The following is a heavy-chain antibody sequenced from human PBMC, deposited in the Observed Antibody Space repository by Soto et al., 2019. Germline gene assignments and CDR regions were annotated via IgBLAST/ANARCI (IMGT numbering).Heavy chain of an antibody. D-gene: IGHD6-6*01. J-gene: IGHJ4*02. Sequence: EVQLLESGGGLVQPGGSLRLSCAASGFTFTTYAITWVRQAPGKGLEWVSAISGSGGSTYYEDSVKGRFTISRDTSKNTLFLQMNSLRAEYKAVYYCAKNWDTTFSSSSHWGQRTLVTVSA. V-gene: IGHV3-23*01. CDR1: GFTFTTYA. CDR3: AKNWDTTFSSSSH. CDR2: ISGSGGST.